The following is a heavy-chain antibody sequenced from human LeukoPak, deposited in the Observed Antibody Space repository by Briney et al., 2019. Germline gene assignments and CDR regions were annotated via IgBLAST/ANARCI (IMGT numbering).Heavy chain of an antibody. CDR2: ISWNSGSM. CDR3: AKGSGSGSWYALDY. Sequence: GGSLRLSCVASGFTFSSYAMTWVRQAPGKGLEWVSGISWNSGSMGYADSVKGRFTISRDNAKNSLYLQMNSLRAEDTALYYCAKGSGSGSWYALDYWGQGTLVTVSS. D-gene: IGHD6-13*01. V-gene: IGHV3-9*01. J-gene: IGHJ4*02. CDR1: GFTFSSYA.